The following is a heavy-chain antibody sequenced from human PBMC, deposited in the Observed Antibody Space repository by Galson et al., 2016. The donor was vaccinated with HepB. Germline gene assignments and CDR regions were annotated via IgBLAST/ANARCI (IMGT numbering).Heavy chain of an antibody. CDR3: ARDHCTGGVCYSSPWYYGMDV. D-gene: IGHD2-8*02. CDR2: ISYSGST. V-gene: IGHV4-34*09. J-gene: IGHJ6*02. CDR1: GGSFTGYY. Sequence: TLSLTCAFYGGSFTGYYWSWIRQLPGKGLEWIGYISYSGSTDYNPSLQSRVTISADTSKNQFSLKLTSVTAADPAVYYCARDHCTGGVCYSSPWYYGMDVWGQGTTVTVSS.